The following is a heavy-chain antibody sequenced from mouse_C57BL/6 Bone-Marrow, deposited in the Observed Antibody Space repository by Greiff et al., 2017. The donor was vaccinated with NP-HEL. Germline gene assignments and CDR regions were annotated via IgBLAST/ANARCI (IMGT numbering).Heavy chain of an antibody. V-gene: IGHV1-81*01. D-gene: IGHD1-1*02. CDR2: IYPRSGNT. CDR1: GYTFTSYG. CDR3: ARRGLLGCYWYFDV. Sequence: QVQLQQSGAELARPGASVKLSCKASGYTFTSYGISWVKQRTGQGLEWIGEIYPRSGNTYYNEKFKGKATLTADKSSSTAYMELRSLTSEDSAVYFFARRGLLGCYWYFDVWGTGTTVTVSS. J-gene: IGHJ1*03.